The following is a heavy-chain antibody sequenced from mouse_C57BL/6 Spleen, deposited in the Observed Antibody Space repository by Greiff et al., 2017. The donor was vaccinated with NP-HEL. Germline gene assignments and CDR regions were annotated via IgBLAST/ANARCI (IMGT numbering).Heavy chain of an antibody. CDR1: GYAFSSSW. CDR2: IYPGDGDT. D-gene: IGHD1-1*01. Sequence: QVQLQQSGPELVKPGASVKISCKASGYAFSSSWMNWVKQRPGKGLEWIGRIYPGDGDTNYNGKFKGKATLTADTSSSTAYMQLSSLTSEESAVYVCAKDTDYYGSSSCDYWGKGTTLTVAS. V-gene: IGHV1-82*01. CDR3: AKDTDYYGSSSCDY. J-gene: IGHJ2*01.